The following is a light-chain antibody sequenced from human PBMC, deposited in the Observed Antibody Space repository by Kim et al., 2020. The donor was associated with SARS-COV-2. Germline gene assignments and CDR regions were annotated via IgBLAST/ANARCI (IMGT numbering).Light chain of an antibody. V-gene: IGKV1-17*01. J-gene: IGKJ1*01. Sequence: DIQMTQSPSSLSASVGDRISITCRTSQAITHLLGWYQEKPGTPPKRLIYAASSLQSGVPSRFSGSGSGTEFTLTISSLQPEDVATYYCLQYSTLPPTFGQGTKVDIK. CDR1: QAITHL. CDR3: LQYSTLPPT. CDR2: AAS.